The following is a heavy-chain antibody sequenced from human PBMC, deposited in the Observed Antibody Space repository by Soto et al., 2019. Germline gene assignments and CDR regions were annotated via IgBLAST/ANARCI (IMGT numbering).Heavy chain of an antibody. CDR1: GGSISSGGYS. D-gene: IGHD6-6*01. V-gene: IGHV4-30-2*01. CDR2: IYHSGST. CDR3: ARALHSSSSTRWFDP. Sequence: SETLSLTCAVSGGSISSGGYSWSWIRQPPGKGLEWIGYIYHSGSTYYNPSLKSRVTISVDRSKNQFSLKLSSVTAADTAVYYCARALHSSSSTRWFDPWGQGTLVTVSS. J-gene: IGHJ5*02.